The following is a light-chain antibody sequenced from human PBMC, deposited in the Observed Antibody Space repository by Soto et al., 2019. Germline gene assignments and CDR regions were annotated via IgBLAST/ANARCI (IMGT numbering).Light chain of an antibody. J-gene: IGLJ1*01. CDR2: EVS. CDR3: SSYAGSKNFYV. V-gene: IGLV2-8*01. CDR1: SSDVGDYNH. Sequence: QSALTQPPSASGSPGQSVTISCTGTSSDVGDYNHVSWYQQHPGKAPKLLIYEVSKRPSGVPDRFSGSKSGNTASLTVSGIQAEDEADYSSSSYAGSKNFYVFGTGTKVTV.